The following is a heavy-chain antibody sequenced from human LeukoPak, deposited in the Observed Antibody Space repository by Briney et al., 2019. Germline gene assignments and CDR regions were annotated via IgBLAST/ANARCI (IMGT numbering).Heavy chain of an antibody. V-gene: IGHV1-69*05. Sequence: ASVKVSCKASGGTFSSYAISWVRQAPGQGLEWMGRIIPIFGTANYAQKFQGRVTITTDESTSTAYMELSSLRSEDTAVYYCARHSSGWLPLFAYWGQGTLVTVSS. CDR2: IIPIFGTA. D-gene: IGHD6-19*01. J-gene: IGHJ4*02. CDR3: ARHSSGWLPLFAY. CDR1: GGTFSSYA.